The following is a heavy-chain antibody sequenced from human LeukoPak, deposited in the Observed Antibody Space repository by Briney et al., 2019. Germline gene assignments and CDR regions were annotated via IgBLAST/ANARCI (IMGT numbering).Heavy chain of an antibody. CDR1: GFTFSNYG. CDR2: IWYDGSNK. J-gene: IGHJ1*01. CDR3: SKDGGYCSGGRFSSGAEYFHH. Sequence: GGSLRLSCAASGFTFSNYGMHWVRQAPGKGLEWVAVIWYDGSNKYYADSVKGRFTISRDNSKNTLHPQMNSLRAEDTAVYYCSKDGGYCSGGRFSSGAEYFHHWGQGTLVTVSS. V-gene: IGHV3-33*06. D-gene: IGHD2-15*01.